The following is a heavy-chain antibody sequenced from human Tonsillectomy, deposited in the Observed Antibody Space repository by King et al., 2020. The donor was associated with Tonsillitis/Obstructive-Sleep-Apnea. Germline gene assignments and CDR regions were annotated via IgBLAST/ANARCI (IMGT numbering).Heavy chain of an antibody. V-gene: IGHV5-51*01. J-gene: IGHJ4*02. CDR3: ARLPGGYPRYYFDY. CDR1: GYSSTSYW. D-gene: IGHD5-12*01. CDR2: IYPGDSDT. Sequence: VQLVESGAEVKKSGESLKISCKGSGYSSTSYWIGWLRQMPGKGLEWLGIIYPGDSDTRYSPSFQGQVTISADKSISPAYLQWRSLKASDTAMYYCARLPGGYPRYYFDYWGQGTLVTVSS.